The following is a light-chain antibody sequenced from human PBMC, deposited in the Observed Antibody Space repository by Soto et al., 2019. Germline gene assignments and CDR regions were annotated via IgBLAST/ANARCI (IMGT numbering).Light chain of an antibody. V-gene: IGKV1-13*02. Sequence: AIQLTQSPSSLSGCVGDRVTITCRASQGISSALAWYQQKPGKAPKLLIYDASSLESGVPSRFSGSGSGTEFTLTISSLQSDDFATYSCQQYNSRWTFGQGTKVDIK. CDR1: QGISSA. CDR2: DAS. CDR3: QQYNSRWT. J-gene: IGKJ1*01.